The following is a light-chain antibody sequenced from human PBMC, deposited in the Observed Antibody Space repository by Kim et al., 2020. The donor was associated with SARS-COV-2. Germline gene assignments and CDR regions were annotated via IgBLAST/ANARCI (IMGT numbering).Light chain of an antibody. CDR2: KAS. Sequence: DIQMTQSPSTLSASVGDRGTITCRASQTISTWLAWYQQKPGRAPNLLIYKASSLKTGVPSRFRGSGSGTEFTLTISSLQPDDFATYYCQQYGADSYTFGQGTKLEI. CDR1: QTISTW. V-gene: IGKV1-5*03. CDR3: QQYGADSYT. J-gene: IGKJ2*01.